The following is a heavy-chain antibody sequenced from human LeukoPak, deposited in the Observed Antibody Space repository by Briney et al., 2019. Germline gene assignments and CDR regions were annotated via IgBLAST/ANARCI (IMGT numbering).Heavy chain of an antibody. J-gene: IGHJ4*02. D-gene: IGHD1-7*01. CDR2: LRSKGYGGTT. V-gene: IGHV3-49*04. Sequence: GGSLRLSCTASGFTFGDYSMSWVRQAPGKGLEWVGFLRSKGYGGTTEYAASVKGRLTISRDDSKSIAYLQMNSLKIEDTAVYYCTRAGGTVELYWGQGTLVTVSS. CDR1: GFTFGDYS. CDR3: TRAGGTVELY.